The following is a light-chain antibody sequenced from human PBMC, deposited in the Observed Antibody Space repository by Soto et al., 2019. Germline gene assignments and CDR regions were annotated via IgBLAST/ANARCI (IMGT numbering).Light chain of an antibody. J-gene: IGKJ5*01. V-gene: IGKV1-39*01. CDR3: QQYNNWPPIT. CDR2: AAS. CDR1: QSISSY. Sequence: DIQMTQSPSSLSSSLGDRVTITCRASQSISSYLNWYQQKPGKAPKLLIYAASSLQSGVPSRFSGSGSGTEFTPTISSLQSEDFAVYYCQQYNNWPPITCGQGTRLEIK.